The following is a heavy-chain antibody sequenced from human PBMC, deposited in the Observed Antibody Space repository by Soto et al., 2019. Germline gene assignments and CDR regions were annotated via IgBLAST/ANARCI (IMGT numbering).Heavy chain of an antibody. D-gene: IGHD2-2*01. CDR1: GGSFSGYY. Sequence: SETLSLTCAVYGGSFSGYYWSWIRQPPGKGLEWIGEINHSGSTNYNPSLKSRVNISVDTSKNQFSLKLSSVTAADTAVYYCARGRRDIVVVPAATGHYYYYYYMDVWGKGTTVTVSS. J-gene: IGHJ6*03. CDR3: ARGRRDIVVVPAATGHYYYYYYMDV. CDR2: INHSGST. V-gene: IGHV4-34*01.